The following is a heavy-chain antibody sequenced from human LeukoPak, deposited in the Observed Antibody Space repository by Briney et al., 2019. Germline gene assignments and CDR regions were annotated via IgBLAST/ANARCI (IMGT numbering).Heavy chain of an antibody. CDR2: IIPIFGTA. J-gene: IGHJ4*02. Sequence: SVKVSCKASGGTFSSYAISWVRQAPGQGLEWMGGIIPIFGTANYAQKFQGRVTITVDKSTSTAYMGLSSLRSEDTAVYYCARAHLYSSGWTNYFDYWGQGTLVTVSS. CDR3: ARAHLYSSGWTNYFDY. D-gene: IGHD6-25*01. V-gene: IGHV1-69*06. CDR1: GGTFSSYA.